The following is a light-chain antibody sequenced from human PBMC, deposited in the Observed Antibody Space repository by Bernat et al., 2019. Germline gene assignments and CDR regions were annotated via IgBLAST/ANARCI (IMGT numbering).Light chain of an antibody. J-gene: IGLJ3*02. CDR1: GKKY. CDR2: RDN. CDR3: QAWDSSARV. V-gene: IGLV3-1*01. Sequence: SSELSQPPSLSVSPGQTASILCSGVGKKYTCCYQQNPGQSPVVVISRDNMRPSGVPDRFSGSHSGKRATLPISGTQPVDEADYYGQAWDSSARVFGRGTKLTVL.